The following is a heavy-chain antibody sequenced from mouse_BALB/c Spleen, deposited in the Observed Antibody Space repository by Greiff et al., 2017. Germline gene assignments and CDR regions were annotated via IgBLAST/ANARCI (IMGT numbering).Heavy chain of an antibody. V-gene: IGHV5-12-1*01. D-gene: IGHD1-1*01. Sequence: DVKLVESGGGLVKPGGSLKLSCAASGFAFSSYDMSWVRQTPEKRLEWVAYISSGGGSTYYPDTVKGRFTISRDNAKNTLYLQMSSLKSEDTAMYYCARHYYGSSEYFDYWGQGTTLTVSS. CDR3: ARHYYGSSEYFDY. CDR1: GFAFSSYD. J-gene: IGHJ2*01. CDR2: ISSGGGST.